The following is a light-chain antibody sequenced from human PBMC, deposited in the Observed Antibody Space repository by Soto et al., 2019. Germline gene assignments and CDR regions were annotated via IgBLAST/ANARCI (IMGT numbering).Light chain of an antibody. CDR3: QQRSNSRT. J-gene: IGKJ1*01. CDR1: QSVSSY. CDR2: DAS. Sequence: EIVLTQSPATLSLSPGERATLSCRASQSVSSYLAWYQQKPGQAPRLLIYDASNRATDTPARFSGSGSGTDFTLTISSLEPEDFAVYYCQQRSNSRTFGQGTKVEIK. V-gene: IGKV3-11*01.